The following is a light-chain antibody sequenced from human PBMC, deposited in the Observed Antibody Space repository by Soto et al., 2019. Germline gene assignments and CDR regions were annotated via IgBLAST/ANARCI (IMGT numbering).Light chain of an antibody. CDR2: GAS. J-gene: IGKJ4*01. Sequence: EIVLTQSPCTLSFSPLERSTLSCRASQSVSSIYLAWYQQKPGQAPRLLIYGASSRPTGIPDRFSGSGSGTDFTLTISRLEPEDFAVYYCQQYGSSALTFGGGTKVDI. V-gene: IGKV3-20*01. CDR1: QSVSSIY. CDR3: QQYGSSALT.